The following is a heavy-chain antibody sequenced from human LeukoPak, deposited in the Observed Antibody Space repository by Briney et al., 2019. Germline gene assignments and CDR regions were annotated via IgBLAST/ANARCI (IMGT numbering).Heavy chain of an antibody. D-gene: IGHD2-15*01. CDR2: IKQDGSKK. Sequence: GGSLRLSCVASGFPCSSYWMTWVRQAPGKGLEWVANIKQDGSKKSYVDSVKGRFTISRDNAKNTLYLQMNSLRAEDSAVYYCARGYCSGGSCGRFDPWGQGTLVTVSS. J-gene: IGHJ5*02. CDR1: GFPCSSYW. CDR3: ARGYCSGGSCGRFDP. V-gene: IGHV3-7*01.